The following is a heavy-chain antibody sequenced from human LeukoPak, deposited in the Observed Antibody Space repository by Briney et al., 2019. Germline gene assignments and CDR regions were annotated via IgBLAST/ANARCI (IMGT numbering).Heavy chain of an antibody. CDR1: GGTFGSYA. Sequence: ASAKVSCKASGGTFGSYAISWVRQAPGQGLEWMGGIIPIFGTANYAQKFQGRVTITADESTSTAYMELSSLRSEDTAVYYCARMSPAGTDYYYYGMDVWGKGTTVTVSS. D-gene: IGHD6-13*01. J-gene: IGHJ6*04. V-gene: IGHV1-69*01. CDR2: IIPIFGTA. CDR3: ARMSPAGTDYYYYGMDV.